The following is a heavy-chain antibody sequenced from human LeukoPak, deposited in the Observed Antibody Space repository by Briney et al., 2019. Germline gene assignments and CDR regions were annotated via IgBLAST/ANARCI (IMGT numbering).Heavy chain of an antibody. CDR2: IHPSGST. J-gene: IGHJ4*02. CDR3: ARDFYGGYTSGYYFDY. CDR1: GDSISSYY. D-gene: IGHD5-18*01. V-gene: IGHV4-4*07. Sequence: SETLSLTCGVSGDSISSYYWSWIRQRAGKAQEWNWRIHPSGSTNYNDALKSRVRISIDKSMSKVSLRLTSVTAADTAVYYCARDFYGGYTSGYYFDYWGQGILVTVSS.